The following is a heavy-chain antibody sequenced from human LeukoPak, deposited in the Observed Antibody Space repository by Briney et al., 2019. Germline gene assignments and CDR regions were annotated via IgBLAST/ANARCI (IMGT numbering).Heavy chain of an antibody. Sequence: PGGSLRLSCAAPGLTVSSGYMSWVRQAPGKGLEWVSIIYNDGSTYYADSMKGRFTISRDNSKNTLYLQVNSLRAEDTAMYYCARNILFAFDIWGQGTMVTVSS. CDR1: GLTVSSGY. D-gene: IGHD2/OR15-2a*01. CDR2: IYNDGST. J-gene: IGHJ3*02. V-gene: IGHV3-53*01. CDR3: ARNILFAFDI.